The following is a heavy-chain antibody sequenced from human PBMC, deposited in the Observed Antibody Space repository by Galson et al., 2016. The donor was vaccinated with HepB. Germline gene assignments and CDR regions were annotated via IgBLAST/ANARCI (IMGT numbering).Heavy chain of an antibody. CDR1: GFSVSGNW. CDR2: IHSGGST. J-gene: IGHJ6*02. CDR3: ARGLNLDA. Sequence: SLRLSCAASGFSVSGNWMTWVRQAPGTGLEWVSVIHSGGSTFYRDSVQGRFTITRDISKNMVYLQMHRLRADDTALYYCARGLNLDAWGQGTTVTVSS. V-gene: IGHV3-66*01. D-gene: IGHD1-14*01.